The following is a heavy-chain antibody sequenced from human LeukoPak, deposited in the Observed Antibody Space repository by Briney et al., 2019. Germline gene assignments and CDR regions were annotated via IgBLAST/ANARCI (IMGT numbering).Heavy chain of an antibody. J-gene: IGHJ6*03. Sequence: ASVKVSCKASGYTFTSYYMHWVRQAPGQGLEWMGIINPSGGSTSYAQKFQGRVTMTRDTSTSTVYMELSSLRSEDTAVYYCARIDGYYDFWSGYSYYYMDVWGKGTTVTVSS. D-gene: IGHD3-3*01. V-gene: IGHV1-46*01. CDR3: ARIDGYYDFWSGYSYYYMDV. CDR1: GYTFTSYY. CDR2: INPSGGST.